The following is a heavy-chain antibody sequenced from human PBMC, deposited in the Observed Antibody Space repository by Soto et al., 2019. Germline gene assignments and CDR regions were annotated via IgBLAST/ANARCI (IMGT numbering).Heavy chain of an antibody. CDR2: ISSSSSYI. CDR1: GFTLSRYN. J-gene: IGHJ6*02. D-gene: IGHD4-17*01. Sequence: EVQLVESGGGLVKPGGSLRLSCAASGFTLSRYNMNWVRQAPGKGLEWVSSISSSSSYIYYADSVRGRFTISRDNAKSSLYLQMNSLRAEDTAVYYCATIGDYEDGYYYYYGMDVWGQGTTVTVSS. CDR3: ATIGDYEDGYYYYYGMDV. V-gene: IGHV3-21*01.